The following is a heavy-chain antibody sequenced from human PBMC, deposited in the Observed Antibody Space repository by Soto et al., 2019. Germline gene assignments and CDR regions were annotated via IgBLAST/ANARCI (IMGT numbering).Heavy chain of an antibody. CDR1: GFAFYNYA. J-gene: IGHJ6*02. Sequence: QVQLVESGGGVVQPGRSLRLSCKASGFAFYNYAMHWVRQAPGKGLEWVAVLSSDGNNQFHSDSVKGRFAISRDNSQNTLYLEMNSLRPEDTAVYFCARPTTTIAYYYFYGLDVWGQGTTVTVS. CDR2: LSSDGNNQ. CDR3: ARPTTTIAYYYFYGLDV. D-gene: IGHD1-1*01. V-gene: IGHV3-30*09.